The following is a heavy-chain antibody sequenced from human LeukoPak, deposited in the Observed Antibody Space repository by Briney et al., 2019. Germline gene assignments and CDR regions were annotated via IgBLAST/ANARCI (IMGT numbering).Heavy chain of an antibody. Sequence: GASVKVSCTTSGYTFTSYGISWVRQAPGQGLEWMGWISAYNGNTNYAQKLQVRVTMTTDTSTSTAYMELRSLRSDDTAVYYCARVLERRFDYWGQGTLVTVSS. D-gene: IGHD1-1*01. CDR1: GYTFTSYG. J-gene: IGHJ4*02. CDR3: ARVLERRFDY. V-gene: IGHV1-18*04. CDR2: ISAYNGNT.